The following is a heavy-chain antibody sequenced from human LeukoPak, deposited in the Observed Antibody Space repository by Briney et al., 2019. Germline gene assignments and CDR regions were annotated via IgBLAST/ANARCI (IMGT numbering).Heavy chain of an antibody. J-gene: IGHJ4*02. Sequence: QPGRSLRLSCAASGLTFSSYGMHWVRQAPGKGLEWVAVISYDGSNKYYADSVKGRFTISRDNSKNTLYLQMNSLRAEDTAVYYCAKDGYSSGWYSKPANFDYWGQGTLVTVSS. CDR2: ISYDGSNK. CDR3: AKDGYSSGWYSKPANFDY. CDR1: GLTFSSYG. V-gene: IGHV3-30*18. D-gene: IGHD6-19*01.